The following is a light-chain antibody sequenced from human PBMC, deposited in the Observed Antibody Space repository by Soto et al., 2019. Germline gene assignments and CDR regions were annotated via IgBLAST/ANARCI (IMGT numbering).Light chain of an antibody. Sequence: QSALTQPPSVSGSPGQSVTISCTGTSNDVRGYNFVSWYQQHPGKAPKLVIYDVTKRPSGVPDRFSGSRSGNTASLAISGLDAEEEADYFCCSYAGTCTFVFGAGTKLTVL. CDR2: DVT. J-gene: IGLJ2*01. CDR1: SNDVRGYNF. V-gene: IGLV2-11*01. CDR3: CSYAGTCTFV.